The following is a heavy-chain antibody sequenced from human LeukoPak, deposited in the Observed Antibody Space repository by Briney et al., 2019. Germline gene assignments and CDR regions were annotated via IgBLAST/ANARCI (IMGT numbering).Heavy chain of an antibody. Sequence: GSLRLSCAASGFTFSSYAMSWVRQPPGKGLEWIGYIYYSGSTNYNPSLKSRVTISVDTSKNQFSLKLSSVTAADTAVYYCARDGHAGGYYGSGSYYAGWFDPWGQGTLVTVSS. CDR2: IYYSGST. V-gene: IGHV4-59*01. CDR1: GFTFSSYA. D-gene: IGHD3-10*01. CDR3: ARDGHAGGYYGSGSYYAGWFDP. J-gene: IGHJ5*02.